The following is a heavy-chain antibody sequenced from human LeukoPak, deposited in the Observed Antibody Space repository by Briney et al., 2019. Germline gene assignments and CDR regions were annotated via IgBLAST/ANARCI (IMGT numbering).Heavy chain of an antibody. J-gene: IGHJ4*02. V-gene: IGHV3-53*01. Sequence: PGGSLRLSCAASGFTVSSNYMSWVRQAPGKGLEWVSVIYSGGSTYFADSVKGRFTISRDNSKNTLYLQMNSLRAEDTAVYYCARDKRGATAPYFDYWGQGTLVTVSS. CDR1: GFTVSSNY. D-gene: IGHD1-26*01. CDR3: ARDKRGATAPYFDY. CDR2: IYSGGST.